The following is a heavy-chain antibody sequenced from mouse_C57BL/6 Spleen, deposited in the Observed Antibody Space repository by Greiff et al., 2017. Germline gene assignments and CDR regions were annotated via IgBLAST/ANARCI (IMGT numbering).Heavy chain of an antibody. CDR2: IDPSDSAT. V-gene: IGHV1-52*01. D-gene: IGHD3-1*01. Sequence: VQLQQPGAELVRPGSSVKLSCKASGYTFTSYWMHWVKQRPIQGLEWIGNIDPSDSATHYNQKFKDKATLTVDKSSSTAYMQLSSLTSEDSAVYYCARSGLPWFACWGQGTLVTVSA. CDR3: ARSGLPWFAC. CDR1: GYTFTSYW. J-gene: IGHJ3*01.